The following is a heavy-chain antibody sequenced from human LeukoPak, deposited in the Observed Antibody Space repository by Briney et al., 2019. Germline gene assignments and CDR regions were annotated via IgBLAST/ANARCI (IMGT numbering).Heavy chain of an antibody. J-gene: IGHJ4*02. CDR3: TRTYGGWYYFDY. V-gene: IGHV3-15*01. CDR2: IKSKTDGGTT. D-gene: IGHD6-19*01. CDR1: GFTFSNAW. Sequence: GGSLRLSCAASGFTFSNAWMSWVRQAPGKGLEWVGRIKSKTDGGTTDYAAPVKGRFTISRDDSKNTLYLQMNSLKTEDTAVYYCTRTYGGWYYFDYWGQGTLVTVSS.